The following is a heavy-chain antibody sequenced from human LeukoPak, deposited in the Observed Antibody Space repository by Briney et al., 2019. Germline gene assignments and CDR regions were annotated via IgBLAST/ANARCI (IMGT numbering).Heavy chain of an antibody. Sequence: SETLSLTCTVSGGSISSYYWSWIRQPPGKGLEWIGYIYYSGSTNYNPSLKSRVTISVDTSKNQFSLKLSSVPAADTAVYYCARVWGRVTIFGVVKNWFDPWGQGTLVTVSS. CDR2: IYYSGST. CDR3: ARVWGRVTIFGVVKNWFDP. V-gene: IGHV4-59*01. CDR1: GGSISSYY. J-gene: IGHJ5*02. D-gene: IGHD3-3*01.